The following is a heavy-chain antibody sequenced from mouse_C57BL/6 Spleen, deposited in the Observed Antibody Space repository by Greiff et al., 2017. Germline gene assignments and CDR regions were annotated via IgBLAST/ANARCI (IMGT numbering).Heavy chain of an antibody. CDR2: IDPSDSET. D-gene: IGHD1-1*01. J-gene: IGHJ3*01. CDR1: GYTFTSYW. CDR3: ARWAGSSWFAY. V-gene: IGHV1-52*01. Sequence: QVQLQQPGAELVRPGSSVKLSCKASGYTFTSYWMHWVKQRPIQGLEWIGNIDPSDSETHYNQKFKDKATLTVDKSSSTAYMQLSSLTSADSAVYYCARWAGSSWFAYWGQGTLVTVSA.